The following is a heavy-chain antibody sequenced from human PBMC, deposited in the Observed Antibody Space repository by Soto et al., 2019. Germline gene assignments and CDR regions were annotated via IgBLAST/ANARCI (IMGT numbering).Heavy chain of an antibody. CDR1: GGTFSSYS. CDR3: ARDGGRHSGGIDY. J-gene: IGHJ4*02. V-gene: IGHV1-69*01. CDR2: IIPIFGTA. Sequence: QVQLVQSGAEVKKPGSSVKVSCKASGGTFSSYSINWVRQSPGQGLEWMGEIIPIFGTANYAQKFHGRVTITAAESTSTAYMELSSLRYADTAVYYCARDGGRHSGGIDYWGQGTLVTVSS. D-gene: IGHD1-26*01.